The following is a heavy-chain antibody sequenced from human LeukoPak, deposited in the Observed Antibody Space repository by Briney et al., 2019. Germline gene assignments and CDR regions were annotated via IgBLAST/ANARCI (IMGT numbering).Heavy chain of an antibody. CDR1: GGSISSSSYY. Sequence: PSETLSLTCTVSGGSISSSSYYWGWIRQPPGKGLEWIGSIYYSGSTYYNPSLKSRVTISVDTSKNQFSLKLSSVTAADTAVYYCARDAYSYGPGHMDVWGQGTTVTVSS. V-gene: IGHV4-39*07. CDR2: IYYSGST. D-gene: IGHD3-10*01. CDR3: ARDAYSYGPGHMDV. J-gene: IGHJ6*02.